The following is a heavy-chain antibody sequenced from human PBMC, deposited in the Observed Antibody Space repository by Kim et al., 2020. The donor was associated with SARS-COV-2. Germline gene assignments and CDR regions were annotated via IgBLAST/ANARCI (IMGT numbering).Heavy chain of an antibody. J-gene: IGHJ4*02. CDR1: GGSFSGYY. D-gene: IGHD2-21*02. CDR2: INHSGST. V-gene: IGHV4-34*01. CDR3: ARDGGNSPYFDY. Sequence: SETLSLTCAVYGGSFSGYYWSWIRQPPGKGLEWIGEINHSGSTNYNPSLKSRVTISVDTSKNQFSLKLSSVTAADTAVYYCARDGGNSPYFDYWGQGTLV.